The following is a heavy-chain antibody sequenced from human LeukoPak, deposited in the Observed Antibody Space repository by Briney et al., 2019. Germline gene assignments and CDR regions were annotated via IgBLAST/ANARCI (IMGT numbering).Heavy chain of an antibody. Sequence: AGSLRLSCEVSGFTFSMYWMTWVRQAPGKGLEWVANINEGGSREWYVDSLKGRFTISRDNAKNSLYLQMKSLRDEDTAVYYCAGPISGRYCSGGSCPNWFDPWGQGTLVTVSS. V-gene: IGHV3-7*01. D-gene: IGHD2-15*01. CDR2: INEGGSRE. J-gene: IGHJ5*02. CDR3: AGPISGRYCSGGSCPNWFDP. CDR1: GFTFSMYW.